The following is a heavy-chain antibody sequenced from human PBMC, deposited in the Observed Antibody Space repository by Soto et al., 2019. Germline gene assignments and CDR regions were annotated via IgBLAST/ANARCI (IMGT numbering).Heavy chain of an antibody. Sequence: SETLSLTCSVSGASITSGDYYWSWIRQPPGKGLEWIGYIYYSGSTYYNPSLKSRVTISVDTSKNQFSLKLSSVTAADTAVYYCARERRLYCSSTSCYPHYYYYYGMDVWGQGTTVTVSS. CDR1: GASITSGDYY. CDR2: IYYSGST. D-gene: IGHD2-2*01. CDR3: ARERRLYCSSTSCYPHYYYYYGMDV. V-gene: IGHV4-30-4*01. J-gene: IGHJ6*02.